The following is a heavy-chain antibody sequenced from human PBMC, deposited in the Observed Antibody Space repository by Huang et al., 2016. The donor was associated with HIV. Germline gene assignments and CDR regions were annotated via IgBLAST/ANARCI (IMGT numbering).Heavy chain of an antibody. V-gene: IGHV3-15*01. CDR2: VKTESDGGTI. CDR3: TTGGAR. J-gene: IGHJ4*02. Sequence: WVGRVKTESDGGTIDYAAPVKGRFTISRDDSKGILYLQMNRLKTEDTAFYYCTTGGARWGQGTLVTVSS.